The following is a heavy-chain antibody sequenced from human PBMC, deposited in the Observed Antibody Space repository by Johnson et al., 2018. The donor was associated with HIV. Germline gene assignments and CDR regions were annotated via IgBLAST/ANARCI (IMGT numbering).Heavy chain of an antibody. CDR1: GFNFDDYG. J-gene: IGHJ3*02. D-gene: IGHD3-22*01. Sequence: QVQLVESGGGVVRPGGSLRLSCAASGFNFDDYGMSWVRQAPGKGLEWVAFIRYYGSNKYYADSVKGRFTISRDNSKNKLYLQMNSLRAEDTAVYYCARTCLGDYDSSDENAFDIWGQGTMVTVSS. V-gene: IGHV3-30*02. CDR2: IRYYGSNK. CDR3: ARTCLGDYDSSDENAFDI.